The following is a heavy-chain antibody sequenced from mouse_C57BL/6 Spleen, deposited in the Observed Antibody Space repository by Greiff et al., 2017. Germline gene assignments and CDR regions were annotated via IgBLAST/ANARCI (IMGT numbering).Heavy chain of an antibody. Sequence: VMLVESGPGLVQPSQSLSITCTVSGFSLTSYGVHWVRQSPGKGLEWLVVIWSGGSTDYNAAFISRLSISKDNSKSQVFFKMNSLQADDTAIYYCASNYDYDHFYAMDYWGQGTSVTVSS. J-gene: IGHJ4*01. D-gene: IGHD2-4*01. CDR2: IWSGGST. CDR1: GFSLTSYG. CDR3: ASNYDYDHFYAMDY. V-gene: IGHV2-2*01.